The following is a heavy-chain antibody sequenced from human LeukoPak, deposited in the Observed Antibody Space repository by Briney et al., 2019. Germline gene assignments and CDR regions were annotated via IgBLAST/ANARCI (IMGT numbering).Heavy chain of an antibody. D-gene: IGHD3-22*01. CDR2: IYYSGST. CDR3: ARHPTYYYDSSGYFYYYYYYMDV. J-gene: IGHJ6*03. Sequence: PSETLSLTCTVSGGSIRSSSCYWGWIRQPPGKGLEWIGSIYYSGSTYYNPSLKSRVTISVDTSKNQFSLKLSSVTAADTAVYYCARHPTYYYDSSGYFYYYYYYMDVWGKGTTVTVSS. CDR1: GGSIRSSSCY. V-gene: IGHV4-39*01.